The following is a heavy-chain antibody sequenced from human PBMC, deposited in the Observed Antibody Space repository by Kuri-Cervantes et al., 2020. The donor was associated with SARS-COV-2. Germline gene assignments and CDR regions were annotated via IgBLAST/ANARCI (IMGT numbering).Heavy chain of an antibody. CDR1: GGTFSSYA. J-gene: IGHJ5*02. CDR3: ARGGWSGPTYNWFDP. Sequence: SVKVSCKASGGTFSSYALSWVRQAPGQGHEWMGGIIPIIGTPNYAQKFQGRVTITADESTSTAYMELSSLRSEDTAVYYCARGGWSGPTYNWFDPWGQGTLVTVSS. D-gene: IGHD3-3*01. V-gene: IGHV1-69*13. CDR2: IIPIIGTP.